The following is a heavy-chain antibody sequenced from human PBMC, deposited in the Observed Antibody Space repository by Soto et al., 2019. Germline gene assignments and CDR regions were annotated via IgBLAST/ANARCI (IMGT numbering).Heavy chain of an antibody. Sequence: QVQLVESGGGVVQPGRSLRLSCSASGYTFSSYAMHWVRQAPGKGLEWVAAISYDGGNKYYADSLMGRFTISRDNSKPTLYLQMNSLRAEDTAVYYCAKDLVVFVTPYYGLDVWGPGTTVTVSS. J-gene: IGHJ6*02. V-gene: IGHV3-30*18. D-gene: IGHD3-22*01. CDR1: GYTFSSYA. CDR2: ISYDGGNK. CDR3: AKDLVVFVTPYYGLDV.